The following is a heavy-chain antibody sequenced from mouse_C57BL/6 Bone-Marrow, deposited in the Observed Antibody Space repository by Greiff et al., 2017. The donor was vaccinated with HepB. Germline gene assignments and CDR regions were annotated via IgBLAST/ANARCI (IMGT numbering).Heavy chain of an antibody. CDR1: GYSFTDYN. CDR3: AHYSNYKYYAMDY. V-gene: IGHV1-39*01. D-gene: IGHD2-5*01. Sequence: EVQLQQSGPELVKPGASVKISCKASGYSFTDYNMNWVKQSNGKSLEWIGVINPNYGTTSYNQRFKGKATLTVDQSSSTAYMQLNSLTSEDSAVYYCAHYSNYKYYAMDYWGQGTSVTVSS. CDR2: INPNYGTT. J-gene: IGHJ4*01.